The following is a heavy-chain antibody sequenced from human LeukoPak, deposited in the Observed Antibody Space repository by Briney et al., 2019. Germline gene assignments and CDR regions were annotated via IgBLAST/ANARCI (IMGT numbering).Heavy chain of an antibody. V-gene: IGHV3-15*01. CDR3: TTEVHNWNEGADYYFDY. D-gene: IGHD1-1*01. Sequence: GSLRPSCGASGFTFRKALMNWVRQAPGKGVEWVGRIKSKNDGGTTDYAAPVKGRFTISRDDSKNTLYLQMNSLKTEDTAVYYCTTEVHNWNEGADYYFDYWGQGTLVTVSS. CDR1: GFTFRKAL. CDR2: IKSKNDGGTT. J-gene: IGHJ4*02.